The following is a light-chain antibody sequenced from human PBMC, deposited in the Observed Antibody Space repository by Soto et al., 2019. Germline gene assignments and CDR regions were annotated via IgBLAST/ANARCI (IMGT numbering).Light chain of an antibody. CDR1: QGISSY. V-gene: IGKV1-9*01. Sequence: IQLTQSPSSLSASVGDRVTITCRASQGISSYLAWYQQKPGKAPKLLIYAASTLQSGVPSRFSGSGSGTDFPLTISSLHPEDFATYSCQQLNSYPLFGGGTKVDIK. CDR3: QQLNSYPL. J-gene: IGKJ4*01. CDR2: AAS.